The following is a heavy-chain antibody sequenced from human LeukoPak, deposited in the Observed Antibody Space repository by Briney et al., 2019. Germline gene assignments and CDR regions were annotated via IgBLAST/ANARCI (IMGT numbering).Heavy chain of an antibody. J-gene: IGHJ6*03. D-gene: IGHD3-10*01. CDR2: INWNGGST. V-gene: IGHV3-20*04. Sequence: PGGSLRLSCAASGFTFADYGMRWVRQAPGKGLEWDSAINWNGGSTGYADSVKGRFTISRDKSKNSLYLQMNSLRAEDTAVYYCARRNHSYGSDMDVWGKGTTVTVSS. CDR1: GFTFADYG. CDR3: ARRNHSYGSDMDV.